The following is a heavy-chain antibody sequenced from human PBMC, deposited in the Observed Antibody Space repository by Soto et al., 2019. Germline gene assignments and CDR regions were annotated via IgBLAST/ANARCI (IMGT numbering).Heavy chain of an antibody. CDR1: GDRFTDYY. V-gene: IGHV1-2*04. Sequence: QVQLVRSGAEVKEPGASVTVSCRASGDRFTDYYMHWVRQAPGQGPEWMGWINPNSGVTKYAQKFQGWFTMTRDTSIRTVYMQLSGLGFDDTAIYYCARESGGATATLDYYYFYMDVWGTGTTVTVSS. J-gene: IGHJ6*03. CDR2: INPNSGVT. CDR3: ARESGGATATLDYYYFYMDV. D-gene: IGHD1-26*01.